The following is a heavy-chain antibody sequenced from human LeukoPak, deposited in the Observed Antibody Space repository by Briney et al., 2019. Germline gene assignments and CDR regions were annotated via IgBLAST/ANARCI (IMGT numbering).Heavy chain of an antibody. CDR2: INPSGGST. CDR3: AREAAAANFDY. V-gene: IGHV1-46*04. J-gene: IGHJ4*02. Sequence: ASVKVSCKASGYTFTSYYMHWVRQAPGQGLEWMGIINPSGGSTSYAQKLQGRVTMTRDTSTSTVYMELSSLRSEDPAVYYCAREAAAANFDYWGQGTLVTVSS. CDR1: GYTFTSYY. D-gene: IGHD6-13*01.